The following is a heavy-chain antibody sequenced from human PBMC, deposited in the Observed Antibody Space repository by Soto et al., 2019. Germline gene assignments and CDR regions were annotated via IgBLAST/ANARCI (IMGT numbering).Heavy chain of an antibody. CDR1: GRSISSVGYY. J-gene: IGHJ4*02. Sequence: QVQLQASGPGLVKPSQTLSLTCAVSGRSISSVGYYWSWVRQHPGKGLEWIGSISYTGNTYYNPSLENRLSISLDTSKNRFYLRLNSVTAADTAIYYCARPNDYWNGYGPFDYWGQGSLVTVSS. V-gene: IGHV4-31*11. D-gene: IGHD3-3*01. CDR3: ARPNDYWNGYGPFDY. CDR2: ISYTGNT.